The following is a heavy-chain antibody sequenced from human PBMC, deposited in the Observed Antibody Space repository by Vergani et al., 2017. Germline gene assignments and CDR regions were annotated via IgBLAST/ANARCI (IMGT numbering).Heavy chain of an antibody. CDR1: GDSVISTDYH. CDR3: ASKRGACRAAYCHSYDF. CDR2: MDYSGST. J-gene: IGHJ4*02. D-gene: IGHD2-15*01. Sequence: QVQLQESGPGLVKPSETLSLTCTVSGDSVISTDYHWGWIRQPPGKGLEWIGSMDYSGSTSYNPSLESRISISFETPKNQFSLGLTSVTAADTAVYYCASKRGACRAAYCHSYDFWGPGTLVGVSS. V-gene: IGHV4-39*01.